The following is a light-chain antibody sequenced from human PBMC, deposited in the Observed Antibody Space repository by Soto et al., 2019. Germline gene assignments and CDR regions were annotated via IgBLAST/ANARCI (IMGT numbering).Light chain of an antibody. CDR1: QSVLYRSNSKNY. CDR3: QQYYDTPYT. Sequence: DIVLTQSPDSLPVSLGERATISCKSSQSVLYRSNSKNYLAWYQQKPGQPPNLLIYWASTRASGVPDRFSGSGSGTDFTLTISSLQAEDVAVYYCQQYYDTPYTFGQGTKLEI. CDR2: WAS. V-gene: IGKV4-1*01. J-gene: IGKJ2*01.